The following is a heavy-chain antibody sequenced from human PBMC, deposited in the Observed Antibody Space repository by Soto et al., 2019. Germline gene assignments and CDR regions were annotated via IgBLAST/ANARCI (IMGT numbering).Heavy chain of an antibody. Sequence: PSETLSLTCTVSSGSISSTIYSWDWIRQPPGKGLEWIGSIFYSGSTYYNPSLESRVTISVDTSKNQFSLTLTSVTAADTAVYYCARQCRGVTCHWFVPWGQGTLVTVSS. J-gene: IGHJ5*02. CDR2: IFYSGST. D-gene: IGHD2-15*01. CDR3: ARQCRGVTCHWFVP. V-gene: IGHV4-39*01. CDR1: SGSISSTIYS.